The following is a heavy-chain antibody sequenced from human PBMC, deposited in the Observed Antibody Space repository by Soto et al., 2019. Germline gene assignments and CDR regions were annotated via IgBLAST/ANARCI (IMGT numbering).Heavy chain of an antibody. Sequence: KISCEGSGYNFNTYWIGWVRQMPGKGLEWMALIYPGDPDTRYSPSFEGQVTLSVDRSISTAYLQWSSLKASDTAIYYCATSTVSYVDIVSSTTRGYFDHWGQGTLVTVSS. V-gene: IGHV5-51*01. CDR1: GYNFNTYW. CDR2: IYPGDPDT. D-gene: IGHD5-12*01. J-gene: IGHJ4*02. CDR3: ATSTVSYVDIVSSTTRGYFDH.